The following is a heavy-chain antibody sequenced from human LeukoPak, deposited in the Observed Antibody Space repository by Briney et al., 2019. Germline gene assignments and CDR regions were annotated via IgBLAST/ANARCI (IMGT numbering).Heavy chain of an antibody. D-gene: IGHD3-22*01. CDR2: INGDGSTT. Sequence: GGSLRLSCAASGFTFSRYWMHWVRQAPGKGLVWVSRINGDGSTTSYADSVKGGFTISRDNAKNTLYLQMNSLIAEDTAGYYCEPGNYYDGRGYYTFGHGGRGPLVTVSS. J-gene: IGHJ4*02. V-gene: IGHV3-74*01. CDR1: GFTFSRYW. CDR3: EPGNYYDGRGYYTFGH.